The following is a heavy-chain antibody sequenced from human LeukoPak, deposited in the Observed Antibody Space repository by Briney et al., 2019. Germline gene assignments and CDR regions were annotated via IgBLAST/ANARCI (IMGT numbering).Heavy chain of an antibody. J-gene: IGHJ4*02. CDR3: ARGYRGYNDY. CDR2: ISFSGGTI. D-gene: IGHD5-12*01. CDR1: GFTFSSYE. Sequence: PGGSLRLSCAASGFTFSSYEMNWVRRAPGKGLEWVSYISFSGGTIYYADSVKGRFTISRDNAKNSLYLQMNSLRAEDTAVYYCARGYRGYNDYWGQGTLVTVSS. V-gene: IGHV3-48*03.